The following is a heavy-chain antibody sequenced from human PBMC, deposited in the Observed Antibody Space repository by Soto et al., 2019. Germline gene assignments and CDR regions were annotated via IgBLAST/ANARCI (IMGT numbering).Heavy chain of an antibody. CDR1: GYTFTNYG. J-gene: IGHJ4*02. CDR3: ARQHNDLWSDSPDFDY. D-gene: IGHD3-3*01. CDR2: ITAYNGKA. Sequence: QVQLVQSGGEVKKPGASVKVSCQASGYTFTNYGGSWVRQAPGQGLEWMGWITAYNGKANYADNFQDRVTMTIDTSTSTAHMELRSLTSDDTAVYFCARQHNDLWSDSPDFDYWGQGTLVTVSA. V-gene: IGHV1-18*04.